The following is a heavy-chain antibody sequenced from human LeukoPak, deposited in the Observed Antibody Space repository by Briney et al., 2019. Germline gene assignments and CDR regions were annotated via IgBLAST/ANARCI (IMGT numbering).Heavy chain of an antibody. CDR3: SRDRTGYCSGGSCRTLHL. CDR2: ISYDGSKK. Sequence: GRSLRLSCAASGFTFSSYAMHWVRQAPGKGLEWVAVISYDGSKKYYADSVKGRFTISRDNSKNTLYLQMNSLRTEDTAVYYCSRDRTGYCSGGSCRTLHLWGQGTLVTVSS. D-gene: IGHD2-15*01. J-gene: IGHJ1*01. V-gene: IGHV3-30-3*01. CDR1: GFTFSSYA.